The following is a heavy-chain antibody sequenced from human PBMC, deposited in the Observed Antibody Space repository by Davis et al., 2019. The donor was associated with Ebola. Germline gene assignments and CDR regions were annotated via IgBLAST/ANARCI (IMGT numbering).Heavy chain of an antibody. CDR2: TSHHPDYT. J-gene: IGHJ5*02. D-gene: IGHD1-1*01. CDR1: GGSFTDYF. Sequence: SETLSLTCAVYGGSFTDYFWSWIRQPPGKGLEWIGETSHHPDYTNYSPSFGGRVTISVDSSKNQFSLKIHPVTAADTAVYYCARTAKTSVSDLGLGYTYFDPWSQGTLVTVSS. CDR3: ARTAKTSVSDLGLGYTYFDP. V-gene: IGHV4-34*01.